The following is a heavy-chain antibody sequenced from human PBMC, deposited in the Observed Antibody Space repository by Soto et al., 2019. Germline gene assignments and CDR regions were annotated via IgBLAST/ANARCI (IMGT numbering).Heavy chain of an antibody. J-gene: IGHJ4*02. CDR3: ARVTMVRGVITYYFDY. V-gene: IGHV1-18*01. D-gene: IGHD3-10*01. CDR1: GYTITSYG. CDR2: ISAYNGNT. Sequence: ASVKASCKSSGYTITSYGISWVRQAPGQGLEWMGWISAYNGNTNYAQKLQGRVTMTTDTSTSTAYMELRSLRSDDTAVYYCARVTMVRGVITYYFDYWGQGTLVTVSS.